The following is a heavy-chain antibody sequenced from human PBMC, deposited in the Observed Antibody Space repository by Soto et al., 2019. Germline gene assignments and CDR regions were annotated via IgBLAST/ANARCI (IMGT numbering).Heavy chain of an antibody. V-gene: IGHV1-24*01. Sequence: ASVKVSCKVSGYTLTELSMHWVRQAPGKGLEWMGGFDPEDGETIYAQKFQGRVTMTEDTSTDTAYMELSSLRSDDTAVYYCARGCALWGLAVAGRRSPEAYCGMDVWGQGTTVTVSS. J-gene: IGHJ6*02. D-gene: IGHD6-19*01. CDR3: ARGCALWGLAVAGRRSPEAYCGMDV. CDR2: FDPEDGET. CDR1: GYTLTELS.